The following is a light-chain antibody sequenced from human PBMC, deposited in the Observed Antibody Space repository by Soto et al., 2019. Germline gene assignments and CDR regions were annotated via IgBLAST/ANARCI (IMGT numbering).Light chain of an antibody. CDR2: GAS. J-gene: IGKJ1*01. CDR1: QSLSNN. Sequence: EIVMTQSPATLSVSPGERATLSCRASQSLSNNLAWYQQKPGQAPRLLIYGASTRATGIPARFSGSGSGTEFTLTISSLQSEDFAVYYCQQYNNWPPWTFAQGTKVEIK. V-gene: IGKV3-15*01. CDR3: QQYNNWPPWT.